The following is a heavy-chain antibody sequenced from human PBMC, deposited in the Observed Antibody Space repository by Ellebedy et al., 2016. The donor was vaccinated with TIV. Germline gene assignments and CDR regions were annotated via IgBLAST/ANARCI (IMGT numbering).Heavy chain of an antibody. Sequence: MPSETLSLTCTVSGGSISNYYWSWIRQPAGKGLEWIGRINTSGSTTYSPSLKSRVTMYVDTSKNQFSLKLSSVTAADTAVYYCARGGSSGWYLSYHSGMDVWGQGTTVIVSS. CDR2: INTSGST. CDR1: GGSISNYY. D-gene: IGHD6-19*01. CDR3: ARGGSSGWYLSYHSGMDV. J-gene: IGHJ6*02. V-gene: IGHV4-4*07.